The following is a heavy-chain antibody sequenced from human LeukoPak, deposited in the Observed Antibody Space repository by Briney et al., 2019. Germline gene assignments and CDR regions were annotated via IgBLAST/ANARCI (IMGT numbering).Heavy chain of an antibody. CDR1: GYIFTASY. CDR2: INPNIGGT. CDR3: ARGDCSGVSCYSVDS. D-gene: IGHD2-15*01. Sequence: GASVKVSCKASGYIFTASYIHWVRQAPRQGLEWMGWINPNIGGTSFAKKFQGRVTLTRDTSITTTYLELTGLRSDDTAVYFCARGDCSGVSCYSVDSLGQGTLVTVSS. J-gene: IGHJ4*02. V-gene: IGHV1-2*02.